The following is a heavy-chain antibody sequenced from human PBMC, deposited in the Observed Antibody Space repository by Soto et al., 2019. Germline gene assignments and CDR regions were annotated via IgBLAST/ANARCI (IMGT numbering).Heavy chain of an antibody. Sequence: EVQLVESEGGLVQPGGSLRLSCAASGFTFSYYWMHWVRQAPGQGLVWVSRIHSDGSSTTYAESVKGRFTISRDNAKNTLYLQMNSLRAEDTAVYYCARGDKGAFDLWGQGTMDTVYS. J-gene: IGHJ3*01. CDR2: IHSDGSST. CDR3: ARGDKGAFDL. D-gene: IGHD2-21*02. V-gene: IGHV3-74*01. CDR1: GFTFSYYW.